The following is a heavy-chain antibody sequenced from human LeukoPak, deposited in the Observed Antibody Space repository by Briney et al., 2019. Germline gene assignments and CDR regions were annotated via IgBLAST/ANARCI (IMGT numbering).Heavy chain of an antibody. D-gene: IGHD6-19*01. Sequence: GGSLRLSCAASGFTFSSYAMHWVRQAPGKGLEWVAVISYDGSNKYYADSVKGRFTTSRDNSKNTLYLQMNSLRAEDTAVYYCARVGSGWYGPLDYWGQGTLVTVSS. CDR2: ISYDGSNK. V-gene: IGHV3-30*04. CDR3: ARVGSGWYGPLDY. CDR1: GFTFSSYA. J-gene: IGHJ4*02.